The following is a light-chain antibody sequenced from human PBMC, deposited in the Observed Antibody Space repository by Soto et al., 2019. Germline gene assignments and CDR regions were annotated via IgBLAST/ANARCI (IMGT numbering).Light chain of an antibody. CDR1: QSLLHSNGYNY. CDR3: VQALQTPYT. V-gene: IGKV2-28*01. Sequence: DIVITQSPLSLPVTPGEPASISCGSNQSLLHSNGYNYLDWYLQKPGQSPQLLIYLRSNRASGVPDRFSGSGPGTDCTLKISRVEAEDVGVYYCVQALQTPYTFGQGTKLEIK. J-gene: IGKJ2*01. CDR2: LRS.